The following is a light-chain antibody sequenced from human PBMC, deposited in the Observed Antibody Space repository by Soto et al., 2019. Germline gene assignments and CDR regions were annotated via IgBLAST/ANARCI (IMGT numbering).Light chain of an antibody. CDR3: QQGYSTPIT. Sequence: DIPMTQSPSSLSASVGDRVTITCRASQSISSYLNWFQQKPGKAPKLLIYAASSLQSGVPSRFSGSGSGTDFTLTVSSLQPEDFVTYYCQQGYSTPITFGQGTRLEIK. CDR1: QSISSY. CDR2: AAS. J-gene: IGKJ5*01. V-gene: IGKV1-39*01.